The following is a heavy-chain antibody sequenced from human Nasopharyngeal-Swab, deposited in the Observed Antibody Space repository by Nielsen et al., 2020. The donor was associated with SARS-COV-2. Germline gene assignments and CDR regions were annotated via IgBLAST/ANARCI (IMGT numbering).Heavy chain of an antibody. CDR3: VRPEGVATSFKYYFQYGMDV. Sequence: GESLKIPCKGSGYRFTSYWIAWVRQMPGKGLEWMGIIYPRYSDTRYSPSFQGQVTISADKSISTAYLQWSSLKASDTAMYYCVRPEGVATSFKYYFQYGMDVWGQGTMVTVPS. D-gene: IGHD5-12*01. J-gene: IGHJ6*02. CDR1: GYRFTSYW. V-gene: IGHV5-51*01. CDR2: IYPRYSDT.